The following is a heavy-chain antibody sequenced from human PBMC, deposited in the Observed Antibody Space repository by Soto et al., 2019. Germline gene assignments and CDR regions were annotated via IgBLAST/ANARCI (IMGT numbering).Heavy chain of an antibody. J-gene: IGHJ6*02. CDR3: ARERRTTWSIGHYYYGMDV. CDR1: GYTFTSYY. Sequence: GASVKVSCKASGYTFTSYYMHWVRQAPGQGLEWMGIINPSGGSTSYAQKFQGRVTMTRDTSTSTVYMELSSLRSEDTAVYYCARERRTTWSIGHYYYGMDVWGQGTTVTVSS. CDR2: INPSGGST. V-gene: IGHV1-46*01. D-gene: IGHD1-1*01.